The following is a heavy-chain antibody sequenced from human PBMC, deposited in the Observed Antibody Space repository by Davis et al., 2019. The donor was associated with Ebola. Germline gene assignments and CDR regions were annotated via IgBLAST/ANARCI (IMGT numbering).Heavy chain of an antibody. CDR1: GFTFSNAW. Sequence: GESLKISCAASGFTFSNAWMSWVRQAPGKGLEWVGRIKCKTDGGTTDYAAPVKGRFTISRDDSKNTLYLQMSSLKTEDTAVYYCITDLGYYDSSGLPRDYWGQGTLVTVSS. CDR3: ITDLGYYDSSGLPRDY. CDR2: IKCKTDGGTT. J-gene: IGHJ4*02. V-gene: IGHV3-15*01. D-gene: IGHD3-22*01.